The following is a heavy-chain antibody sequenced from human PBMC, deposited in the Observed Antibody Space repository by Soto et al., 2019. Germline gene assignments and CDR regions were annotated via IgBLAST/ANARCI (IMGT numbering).Heavy chain of an antibody. CDR1: GGSISSHY. J-gene: IGHJ4*02. V-gene: IGHV4-59*11. D-gene: IGHD3-22*01. CDR2: IYYSGTT. CDR3: GRGGGIRGYYRGYLDY. Sequence: QVQLQESGPGLVKPSETLSLTCTVSGGSISSHYWSWIRQPPGKGLEWIGYIYYSGTTIYNPSLKSRVTISVDPSKNQFSLKLSSVTAADTAVYYCGRGGGIRGYYRGYLDYWGQGTLVTVSS.